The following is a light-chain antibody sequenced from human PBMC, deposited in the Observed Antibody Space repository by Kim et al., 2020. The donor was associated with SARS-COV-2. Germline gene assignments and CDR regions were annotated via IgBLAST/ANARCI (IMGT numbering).Light chain of an antibody. V-gene: IGKV4-1*01. CDR2: WAS. CDR1: QSLSDRSQKKVS. J-gene: IGKJ4*01. Sequence: IVMTQSPDSLEVSLGERATINCKSSQSLSDRSQKKVSLAWYQRKVGQPPKVLIYWASTRASGVPDRFSGSGSRTEFNLTIRNLQAEDVAVYFCQQYYSSPLSFGGGTKVDIK. CDR3: QQYYSSPLS.